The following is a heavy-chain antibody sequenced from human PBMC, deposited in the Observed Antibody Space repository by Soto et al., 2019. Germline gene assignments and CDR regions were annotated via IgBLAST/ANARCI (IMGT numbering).Heavy chain of an antibody. CDR1: RVSRDRAT. V-gene: IGHV3-23*01. J-gene: IGHJ4*02. CDR3: AKGRRPIYGDLEEYYSHY. CDR2: ISGSGGST. D-gene: IGHD4-17*01. Sequence: RGSLGISSAAPRVSRDRATMRWVRLGSRKGLEWVSAISGSGGSTYYADSVKGRFTISRDNSKNTLYLQMNSLRAEDTAVYYCAKGRRPIYGDLEEYYSHYWGQALLVTGS.